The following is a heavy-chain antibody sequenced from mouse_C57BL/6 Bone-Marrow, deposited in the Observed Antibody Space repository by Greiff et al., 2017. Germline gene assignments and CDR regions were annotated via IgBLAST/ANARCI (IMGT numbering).Heavy chain of an antibody. V-gene: IGHV14-3*01. D-gene: IGHD2-14*01. CDR3: SRWGYGDY. J-gene: IGHJ2*01. CDR1: GYTIKNTY. Sequence: VQLKESVAELVRPGASVKLSCTASGYTIKNTYMHWVKQRPEQGLEWIGRIDPANGNTKYDPKFKGKATITADTSSNTAYMQLSSLTSEDTAIYYCSRWGYGDYWGQGTTLTVSS. CDR2: IDPANGNT.